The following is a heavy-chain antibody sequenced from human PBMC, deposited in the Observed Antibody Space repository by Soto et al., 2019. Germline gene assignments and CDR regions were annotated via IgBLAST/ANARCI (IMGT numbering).Heavy chain of an antibody. J-gene: IGHJ5*02. D-gene: IGHD2-2*01. CDR3: ARVVPGAEAWFGP. CDR2: ISLYSDGT. Sequence: ASVKVSCKTSGYTFSNYGITWVRQAPGQPLEWLGWISLYSDGTNYSQKFQGRVSMTTDTSTTTAYMELRSLRSDDTAVYYCARVVPGAEAWFGPWGQGTLVTVSS. CDR1: GYTFSNYG. V-gene: IGHV1-18*01.